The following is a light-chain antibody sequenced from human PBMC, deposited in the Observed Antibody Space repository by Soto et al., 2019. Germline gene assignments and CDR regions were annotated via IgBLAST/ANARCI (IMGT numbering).Light chain of an antibody. Sequence: IQMTQSPSSLSASVGDRVTITCRASQTISTYLHWYQQKAGEAPKLLIYAASNLQGGVPSRFSDSGSGADFTLTINSLQPEDFATYYCQQGYSTPWTFGQGTRVEIK. J-gene: IGKJ1*01. CDR2: AAS. CDR1: QTISTY. CDR3: QQGYSTPWT. V-gene: IGKV1-39*01.